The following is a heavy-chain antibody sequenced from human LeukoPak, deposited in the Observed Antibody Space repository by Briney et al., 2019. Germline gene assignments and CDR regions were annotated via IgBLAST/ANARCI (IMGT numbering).Heavy chain of an antibody. CDR1: GASIRSGDHH. Sequence: PSETLSLTCSVSGASIRSGDHHWSWLRQSPGKGLEWIGYIYFSGSRSSNPSLRSRLTISVDTSKNQFSLKLNSVTAADTALYYCARGGGGYTLYSFDYWGQGALVTVSS. CDR2: IYFSGSR. J-gene: IGHJ4*02. D-gene: IGHD3-22*01. V-gene: IGHV4-30-4*08. CDR3: ARGGGGYTLYSFDY.